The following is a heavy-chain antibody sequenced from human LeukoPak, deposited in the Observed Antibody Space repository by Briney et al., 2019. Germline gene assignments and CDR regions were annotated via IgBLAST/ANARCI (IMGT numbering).Heavy chain of an antibody. CDR3: AKGQNYYDGSGYYSTDY. CDR1: GFTFGSYG. D-gene: IGHD3-22*01. CDR2: ISSDGVNK. Sequence: GRSLRLSCAASGFTFGSYGMHWVRQAPGKGLEWVAVISSDGVNKYSAGSVKGRFTISRDNSKNTLYLQMNSLRAEDTAVYYCAKGQNYYDGSGYYSTDYWGQGTPVTVSS. J-gene: IGHJ4*02. V-gene: IGHV3-30*18.